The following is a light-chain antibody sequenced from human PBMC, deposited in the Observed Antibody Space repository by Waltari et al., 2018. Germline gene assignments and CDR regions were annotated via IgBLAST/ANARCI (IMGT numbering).Light chain of an antibody. Sequence: QSVLTQPPSVSAAPGPKVTTSCSGSSPNVGNNYVSWYQQIPGAAPKLLIYDNNQRPSGIPDRFSASKSGTSATLGITGLQSGDEADYYCIAWDSSLSAGVFGGGTKLTVL. CDR2: DNN. J-gene: IGLJ3*02. V-gene: IGLV1-51*01. CDR1: SPNVGNNY. CDR3: IAWDSSLSAGV.